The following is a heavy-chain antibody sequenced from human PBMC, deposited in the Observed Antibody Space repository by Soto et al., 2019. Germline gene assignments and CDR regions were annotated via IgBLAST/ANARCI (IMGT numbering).Heavy chain of an antibody. D-gene: IGHD3-22*01. J-gene: IGHJ4*02. Sequence: QVQLVQSGAEVKKPGASVKVSCKASGYTFTGYYMHWVRQAPGQGLEWMGWINPNSGGTDYAQKFQGRVTMTRDPSISTVYMELSRLRSDDTAVYYCASSPRYDSSGYKFDYWGQGTLVTVSS. CDR3: ASSPRYDSSGYKFDY. CDR2: INPNSGGT. CDR1: GYTFTGYY. V-gene: IGHV1-2*02.